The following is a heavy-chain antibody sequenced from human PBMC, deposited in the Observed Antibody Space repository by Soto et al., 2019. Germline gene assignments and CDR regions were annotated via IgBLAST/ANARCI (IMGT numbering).Heavy chain of an antibody. CDR3: ARASSSVKRRSYYYGMDV. J-gene: IGHJ6*02. CDR2: MNPNSGNT. Sequence: QVQLVQSGAEVKKPGASVKVSCKASGYTFTSYDINWVRQATGQGLEWMVWMNPNSGNTGYAQKFQGRVNMTRNTAISTAYMELSSLRSEDTAVYYCARASSSVKRRSYYYGMDVWGQGTTVTVSS. D-gene: IGHD6-6*01. CDR1: GYTFTSYD. V-gene: IGHV1-8*01.